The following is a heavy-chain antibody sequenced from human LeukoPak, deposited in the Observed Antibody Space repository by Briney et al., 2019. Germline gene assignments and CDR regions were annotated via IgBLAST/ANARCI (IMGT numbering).Heavy chain of an antibody. CDR2: ISSNGGST. J-gene: IGHJ5*02. CDR3: VKGAAAAVRGSWFDP. V-gene: IGHV3-64D*09. Sequence: GGSLRLSCSASGFTFSSYAMHWVRQAPGKGLEYVSAISSNGGSTYYADSVKGRFTISRDNSKYTLYLQMSSLRAEDTAVYYCVKGAAAAVRGSWFDPWGQGTLVTVSS. D-gene: IGHD6-13*01. CDR1: GFTFSSYA.